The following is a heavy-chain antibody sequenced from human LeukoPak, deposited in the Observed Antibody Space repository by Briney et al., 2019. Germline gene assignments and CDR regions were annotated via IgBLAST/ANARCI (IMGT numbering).Heavy chain of an antibody. D-gene: IGHD1-20*01. CDR1: GYTFTGYY. CDR3: ASQRNWNVYYYGMDV. Sequence: ASVKVSCKASGYTFTGYYMHWVRQAPGQGLEWMGRINPNSGGTNYAQKFQGRVTMTRDTSISTAYMELSRLRSDDTAVYYCASQRNWNVYYYGMDVWGQGITVTVSS. J-gene: IGHJ6*02. CDR2: INPNSGGT. V-gene: IGHV1-2*06.